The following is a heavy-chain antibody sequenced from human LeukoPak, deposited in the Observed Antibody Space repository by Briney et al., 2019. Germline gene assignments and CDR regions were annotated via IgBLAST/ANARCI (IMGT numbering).Heavy chain of an antibody. D-gene: IGHD4-17*01. Sequence: ASVKVSCKASGYTLTNDGISWVRQAPGQGLEWMGWISAYTGNTNYAQKLHGRVTMTTDTSTTTAFMELRSLRSDDTAVYFCARADYGDSPSEYWGQGTLVTVSS. J-gene: IGHJ4*02. V-gene: IGHV1-18*04. CDR2: ISAYTGNT. CDR3: ARADYGDSPSEY. CDR1: GYTLTNDG.